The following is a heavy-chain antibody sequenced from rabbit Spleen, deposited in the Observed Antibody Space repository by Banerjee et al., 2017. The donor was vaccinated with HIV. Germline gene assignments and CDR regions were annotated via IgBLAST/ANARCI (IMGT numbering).Heavy chain of an antibody. CDR2: IYTGSSGRT. V-gene: IGHV1S21*01. Sequence: EQLVESGGGLVQPGGSLKLSCKASGFDFSSYGVSWVRQAPGKGLEWIACIYTGSSGRTYYASWAKGRFTISKTSSTVDLKMTSLTAADTATYFCARDGDVSVILYMNLWGPGTLVTVS. CDR1: GFDFSSYG. CDR3: ARDGDVSVILYMNL. J-gene: IGHJ4*01. D-gene: IGHD1-1*01.